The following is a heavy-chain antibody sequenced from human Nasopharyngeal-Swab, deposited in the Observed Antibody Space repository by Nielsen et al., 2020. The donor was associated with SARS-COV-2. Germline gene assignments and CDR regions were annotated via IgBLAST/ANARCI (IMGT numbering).Heavy chain of an antibody. Sequence: GESLKISCAASGFTFSSYSMNRVRQAPGKGLEWVSSISSSSSYIYYADSVKGRFTISRDNAKNSLYLQMNSLRAEDTAVYYCARDGVARLFDYWGQGTLVTVSS. D-gene: IGHD3-10*01. V-gene: IGHV3-21*01. J-gene: IGHJ4*02. CDR2: ISSSSSYI. CDR1: GFTFSSYS. CDR3: ARDGVARLFDY.